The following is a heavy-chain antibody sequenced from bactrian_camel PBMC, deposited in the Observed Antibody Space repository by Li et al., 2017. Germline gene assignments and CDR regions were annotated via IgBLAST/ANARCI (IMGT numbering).Heavy chain of an antibody. J-gene: IGHJ4*01. V-gene: IGHV3S40*01. D-gene: IGHD7*01. CDR1: RYTYKRNC. CDR2: LWIGGATT. Sequence: DVQLVESGGGSVQAGGSLTLSCAAGRYTYKRNCMGWFRQRPGKDREGLAVLWIGGATTTYADSVKGRFTISQDNAKNTVYLQMNSLKPEDTAMYYCAAGVLPSHDGGQCSYYKSTTQGTQVTV.